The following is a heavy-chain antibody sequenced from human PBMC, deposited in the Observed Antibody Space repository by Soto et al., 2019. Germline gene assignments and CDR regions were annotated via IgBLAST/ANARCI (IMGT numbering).Heavy chain of an antibody. CDR3: AKDPTSYDSSAQFDS. CDR1: GFSFNIFS. Sequence: GGSLRLSCAASGFSFNIFSMNWVRQAPGQGLEWVSGISGGGGSTYYADSVKGRFTISRDNSNNTLYLQMNSLRAEDTAVYYCAKDPTSYDSSAQFDSWGQGTLVTVSS. J-gene: IGHJ4*02. CDR2: ISGGGGST. V-gene: IGHV3-23*01. D-gene: IGHD3-22*01.